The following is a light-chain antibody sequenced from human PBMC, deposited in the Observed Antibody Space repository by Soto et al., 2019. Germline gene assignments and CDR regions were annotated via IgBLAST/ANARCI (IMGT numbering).Light chain of an antibody. J-gene: IGKJ5*01. CDR3: QQYNSWRSIS. Sequence: EIVMTQSPATLSVSPGERATLSCRASQTISANLGWYQQRPGQAPRLLIYGGSNMATGVPARFSGSGSGTEFTLTLSSLQSEDFAVYYCQQYNSWRSISFGQGTRLEIK. CDR2: GGS. CDR1: QTISAN. V-gene: IGKV3-15*01.